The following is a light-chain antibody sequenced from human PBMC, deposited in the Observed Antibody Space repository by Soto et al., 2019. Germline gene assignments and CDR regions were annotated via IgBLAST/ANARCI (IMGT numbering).Light chain of an antibody. Sequence: EIVLTQSPGTLSLSPGERATLSCRASEFLSSSYFVWYQQKPGQAPRLLSYAASRRATGIPDRFSGSGSATEYTLTINTLEPEDFAVYYCQQQGTFGQGTKLEIK. CDR1: EFLSSSY. CDR2: AAS. J-gene: IGKJ2*01. V-gene: IGKV3-20*01. CDR3: QQQGT.